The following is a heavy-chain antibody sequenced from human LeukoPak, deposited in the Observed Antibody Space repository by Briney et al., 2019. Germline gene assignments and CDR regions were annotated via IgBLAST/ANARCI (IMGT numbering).Heavy chain of an antibody. D-gene: IGHD3-22*01. CDR1: GYSFTSYW. V-gene: IGHV3-30*02. J-gene: IGHJ3*02. Sequence: GESLKISCKGSGYSFTSYWIGWVRQVPGKGLEWVAFIRYDGSNKYYADSVKGRFTISRDSSKNTLDLQMNSLRAEDTAVYYCAKDWYDSSQRRTPDVFDIWGQGTMVTVSS. CDR3: AKDWYDSSQRRTPDVFDI. CDR2: IRYDGSNK.